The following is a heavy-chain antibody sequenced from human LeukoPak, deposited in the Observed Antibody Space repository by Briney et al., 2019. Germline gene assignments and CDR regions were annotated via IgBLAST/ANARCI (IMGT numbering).Heavy chain of an antibody. CDR2: INHSGST. CDR1: GGSFSDYY. D-gene: IGHD3-22*01. Sequence: SETLSLTCAVYGGSFSDYYWSWIRQPPGKGLEWIGEINHSGSTNYTPSLKSRVTISVDTSKNHFSLKLSSMTAADTAVYYCAREDSSGYSLDYWGQGTLVTVSS. J-gene: IGHJ4*02. V-gene: IGHV4-34*01. CDR3: AREDSSGYSLDY.